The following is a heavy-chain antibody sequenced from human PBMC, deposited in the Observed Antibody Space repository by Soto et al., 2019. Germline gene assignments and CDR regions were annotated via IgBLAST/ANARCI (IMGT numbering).Heavy chain of an antibody. CDR2: ISSSSSYI. V-gene: IGHV3-21*01. D-gene: IGHD3-3*01. Sequence: EVQLVESGGGLVKPGGSLRLSCAASGFTFSSYSMNWVRQAPGKGLEWVSSISSSSSYIYYADSVKGRFTISRDNAKNSLYLQMNSLRAEDTAVYYCARSFGDAARYDFWSGYYIDAFDIWGQGTMVTVSS. CDR1: GFTFSSYS. J-gene: IGHJ3*02. CDR3: ARSFGDAARYDFWSGYYIDAFDI.